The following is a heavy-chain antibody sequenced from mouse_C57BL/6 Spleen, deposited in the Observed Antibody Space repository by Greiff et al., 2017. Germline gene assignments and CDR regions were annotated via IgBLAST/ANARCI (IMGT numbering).Heavy chain of an antibody. V-gene: IGHV5-17*01. Sequence: EVMLVESGGGLVKPGGSLKLSCAASGFTFSDYGMHWVRQAPEKGLEWVAYISSGSSTIYYADTVKGRFTISRDNAKNTLFLQMTSLRSEDTAMYYCARIGFDGYFPFAYWGQGTLVTVSA. CDR3: ARIGFDGYFPFAY. D-gene: IGHD2-3*01. J-gene: IGHJ3*01. CDR2: ISSGSSTI. CDR1: GFTFSDYG.